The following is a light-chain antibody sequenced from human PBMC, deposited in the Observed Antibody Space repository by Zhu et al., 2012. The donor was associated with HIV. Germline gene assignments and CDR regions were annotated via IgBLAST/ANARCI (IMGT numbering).Light chain of an antibody. CDR3: QHCNSWPRT. CDR2: GAF. V-gene: IGKV3-15*01. J-gene: IGKJ1*01. CDR1: QSVDNY. Sequence: EIMMTQSPATLSVSPGEGVTLSCRASQSVDNYLAWYQQKPGQAPRLLIYGAFTRATGIPARFSGSGSGTEFTLTISSMQSEDLAIYYCQHCNSWPRTFGQGTKVQI.